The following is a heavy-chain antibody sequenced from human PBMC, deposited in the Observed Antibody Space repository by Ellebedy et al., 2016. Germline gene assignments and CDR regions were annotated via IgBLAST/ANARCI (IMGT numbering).Heavy chain of an antibody. CDR2: INGSGDKT. CDR1: GFTFTTYA. Sequence: GESLKISCAASGFTFTTYAINWVRQAPGKGLEWVSGINGSGDKTHYADSVKGRFTVSRDNSKNTVYLQVNSLRAEDTAVYYCAKDGLDYDTTGQYPYFLDYWGQGTLVTVSS. V-gene: IGHV3-23*01. J-gene: IGHJ4*02. CDR3: AKDGLDYDTTGQYPYFLDY. D-gene: IGHD3-22*01.